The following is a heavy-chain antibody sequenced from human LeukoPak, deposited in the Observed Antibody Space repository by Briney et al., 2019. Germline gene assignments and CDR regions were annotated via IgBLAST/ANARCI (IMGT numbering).Heavy chain of an antibody. Sequence: GGSLRLSCAASGFTFMSHGMHWVRQAPGKGLEWVAVIWYDGSNKYYADSVKGRFTISRDNSKNTLYLQMNSLRAEDTAVYYCATDLEILGTSGFDYWGQGTLVTVSS. D-gene: IGHD1-7*01. CDR1: GFTFMSHG. V-gene: IGHV3-33*01. J-gene: IGHJ4*02. CDR2: IWYDGSNK. CDR3: ATDLEILGTSGFDY.